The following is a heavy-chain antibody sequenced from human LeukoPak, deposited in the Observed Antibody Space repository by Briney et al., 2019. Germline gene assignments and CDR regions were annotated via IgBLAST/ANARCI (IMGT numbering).Heavy chain of an antibody. CDR2: ISYDGSNK. CDR3: ARDSLDDDYYDSRPLDH. V-gene: IGHV3-30-3*01. J-gene: IGHJ4*02. Sequence: PGGSLRLSCEASGFTFSSSAMHWVRQAPGKGLQWVTVISYDGSNKYYADSVKGRFTISRDNSKNTLYLQMNSLRVDDTAVYFCARDSLDDDYYDSRPLDHWGQGTLVSVSS. D-gene: IGHD3-22*01. CDR1: GFTFSSSA.